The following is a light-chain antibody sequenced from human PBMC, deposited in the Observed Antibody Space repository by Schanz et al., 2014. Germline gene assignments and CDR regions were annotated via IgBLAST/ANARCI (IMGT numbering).Light chain of an antibody. CDR1: SSDIGRYNY. V-gene: IGLV2-8*01. Sequence: QSALTQPPSASGSPGQSVTISCTGTSSDIGRYNYVSWYQHHPGKAPKLMIYDVSKRPSGVPDRFSGSKSGNTASLTISGLQADDEADYYCCSFAGSYVFGTGTKLTVL. CDR2: DVS. J-gene: IGLJ1*01. CDR3: CSFAGSYV.